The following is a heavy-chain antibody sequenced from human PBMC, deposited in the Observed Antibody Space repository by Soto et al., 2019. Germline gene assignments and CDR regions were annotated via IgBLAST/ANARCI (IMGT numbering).Heavy chain of an antibody. D-gene: IGHD2-2*01. V-gene: IGHV3-53*04. Sequence: GGSLRLSCAASGFTVSSNYMSWVRQAPGKGLEWVSVIYSGGSTYYADSVKGRFTISRHNSKNTLYLQMNSLRAEDTAVYYCARAAYCSSTSCYAHYYYYMDVWGKGTTVTVSS. CDR1: GFTVSSNY. CDR3: ARAAYCSSTSCYAHYYYYMDV. CDR2: IYSGGST. J-gene: IGHJ6*03.